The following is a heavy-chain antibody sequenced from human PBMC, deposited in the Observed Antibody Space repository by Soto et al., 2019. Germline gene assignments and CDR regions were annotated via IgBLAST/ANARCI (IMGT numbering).Heavy chain of an antibody. J-gene: IGHJ3*01. CDR1: GGTFSTYI. Sequence: QVPLVQSGAEVRKPGSSVKVSCKAPGGTFSTYIISWVRQAPRQGLEWMGRIIPIPDITNYAQKFQGRVTVTADRSTSTAYMELTSLKSEDTAVYYCARDRITTRGDAFDLWGQGTMVTVSS. D-gene: IGHD3-3*01. CDR2: IIPIPDIT. V-gene: IGHV1-69*08. CDR3: ARDRITTRGDAFDL.